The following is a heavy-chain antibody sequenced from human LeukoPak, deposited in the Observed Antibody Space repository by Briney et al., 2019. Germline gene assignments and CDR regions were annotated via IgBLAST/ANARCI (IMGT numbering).Heavy chain of an antibody. CDR1: GGSISSYY. Sequence: KSSETLSLTCIVSGGSISSYYWSWIRQPPGKGLEWIGYIYYSGNTNYNPSLKSRVTISVDTSKNQFSLKLSSVTAADTAVYYCARGLMMAVAGRGEFHYWGQGTLVTVSS. CDR2: IYYSGNT. CDR3: ARGLMMAVAGRGEFHY. D-gene: IGHD6-13*01. V-gene: IGHV4-59*01. J-gene: IGHJ4*02.